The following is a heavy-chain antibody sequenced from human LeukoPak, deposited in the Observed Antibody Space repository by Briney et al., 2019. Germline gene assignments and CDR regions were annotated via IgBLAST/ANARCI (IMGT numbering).Heavy chain of an antibody. Sequence: ASVKVSCKASGYTFSGYYMHWVRQAPGQGLEWMGWINPNSSGTYFAQKFQGRVTMTRDTSISTAYMELSSLSSDDTAVYYCARSNGYLFDYWGQGTLVTVSS. CDR3: ARSNGYLFDY. D-gene: IGHD5-24*01. J-gene: IGHJ4*02. CDR1: GYTFSGYY. V-gene: IGHV1-2*02. CDR2: INPNSSGT.